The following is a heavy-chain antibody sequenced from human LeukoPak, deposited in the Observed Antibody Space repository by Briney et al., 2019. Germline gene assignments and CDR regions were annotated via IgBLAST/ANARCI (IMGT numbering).Heavy chain of an antibody. CDR2: INHSGST. Sequence: SETLSLTCAVYVGSFSGYYWSWIRQPPGKGLDWMGEINHSGSTNYNPSLKSRVTISVDTSKNQFSLKLSSVTAADTAVYYCARGAAAGSSNWFDPWGQGTLVTVSS. CDR1: VGSFSGYY. CDR3: ARGAAAGSSNWFDP. D-gene: IGHD6-13*01. J-gene: IGHJ5*02. V-gene: IGHV4-34*01.